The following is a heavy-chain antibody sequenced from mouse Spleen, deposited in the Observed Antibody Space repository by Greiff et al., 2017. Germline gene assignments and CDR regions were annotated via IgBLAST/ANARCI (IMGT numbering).Heavy chain of an antibody. CDR3: ARVGYGKGYFDY. CDR2: ISSGGSYT. J-gene: IGHJ2*01. V-gene: IGHV5-9-4*01. Sequence: EVKVVESGGGLVKPGGSLKLSCAASGFTFSSYAMSWVRQSPEKRLEWVAEISSGGSYTYYPDTVTGRFTISRDNAKNTLYLEMSSLRSEDTAMYYCARVGYGKGYFDYWGQGTTLTVSS. CDR1: GFTFSSYA. D-gene: IGHD2-10*02.